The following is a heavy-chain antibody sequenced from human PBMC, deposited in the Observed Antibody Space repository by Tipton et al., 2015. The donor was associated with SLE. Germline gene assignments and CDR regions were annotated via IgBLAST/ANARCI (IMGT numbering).Heavy chain of an antibody. V-gene: IGHV4-59*12. CDR3: ARLRAATD. CDR1: GGSISGYY. J-gene: IGHJ4*02. CDR2: LYHTGTS. Sequence: TLSLTCTVSGGSISGYYWSWIRQSPGNRLEWIGTLYHTGTSAYNPSLKSRVTISIDTSKNQFSLKLTSVTAADTAIYYCARLRAATDWGQGTLVTVSS.